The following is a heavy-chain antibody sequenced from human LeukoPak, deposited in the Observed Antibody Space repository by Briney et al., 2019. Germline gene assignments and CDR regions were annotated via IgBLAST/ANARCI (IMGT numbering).Heavy chain of an antibody. Sequence: KSSETLSLTCAVYGGSFSGYYWSWIRQPPGKGLEWNGEINHSGSTNYNPSLKSRVTISVDTSKNQFSLELSSVTAADTAVYYCARGGLNSDFWSRNWFDPWGQGTLVTVSS. CDR1: GGSFSGYY. V-gene: IGHV4-34*01. J-gene: IGHJ5*02. CDR2: INHSGST. D-gene: IGHD3-3*01. CDR3: ARGGLNSDFWSRNWFDP.